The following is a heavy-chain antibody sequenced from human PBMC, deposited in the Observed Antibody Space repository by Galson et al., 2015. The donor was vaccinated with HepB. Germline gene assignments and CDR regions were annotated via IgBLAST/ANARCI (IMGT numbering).Heavy chain of an antibody. V-gene: IGHV1-18*01. CDR3: ARVPKMGILWMTFDI. D-gene: IGHD5-12*01. CDR2: ISAHNGDA. J-gene: IGHJ3*02. Sequence: SVKVSCKASGDTFSTYTISWVRQAPGQGLEWVGWISAHNGDADYAQKLQGRVTMTTDKSTSTAYMELRCLRYDDTAVYYCARVPKMGILWMTFDIWGHGTMVTVSS. CDR1: GDTFSTYT.